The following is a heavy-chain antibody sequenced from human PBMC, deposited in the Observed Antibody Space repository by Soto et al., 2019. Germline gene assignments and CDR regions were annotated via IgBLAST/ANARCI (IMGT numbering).Heavy chain of an antibody. CDR3: ARWEYRAVTTFTTYYYYMDV. CDR2: IYPGDSDT. Sequence: EVQLVQSGAEVKKPGESLKISCKGSGYSFTSYWIGWVRQMPGKGLEWMGIIYPGDSDTRYSPSFQGQVTISADKSISTAYLQWSSLKASDTAMYYCARWEYRAVTTFTTYYYYMDVWGKGTTVTVSS. J-gene: IGHJ6*03. V-gene: IGHV5-51*03. D-gene: IGHD4-4*01. CDR1: GYSFTSYW.